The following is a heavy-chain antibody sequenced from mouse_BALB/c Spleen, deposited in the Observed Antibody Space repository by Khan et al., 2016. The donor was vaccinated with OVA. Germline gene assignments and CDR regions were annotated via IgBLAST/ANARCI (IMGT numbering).Heavy chain of an antibody. CDR2: INSDGGYT. CDR3: ARSHYGWFAY. CDR1: GFTFSTFA. V-gene: IGHV5-9-3*01. D-gene: IGHD1-1*02. J-gene: IGHJ3*01. Sequence: EVGLVESGGGLVKPGGSLKLSCAASGFTFSTFAMSWVRLTPEKRLEWVATINSDGGYTYYQHNVTGRFTITRDNATNTLYLQMNSLTSEDTARYYGARSHYGWFAYWGQGTLVTVSA.